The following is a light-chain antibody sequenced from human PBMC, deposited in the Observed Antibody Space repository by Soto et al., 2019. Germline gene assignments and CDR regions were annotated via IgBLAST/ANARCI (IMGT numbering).Light chain of an antibody. CDR3: HQCYSYPRT. CDR1: QGISTC. Sequence: AILMTQSPSSLSSFTGDRVTISCRASQGISTCLAWYQHKPGKAPKLLIYAASTLESGVPSRFSGSGSGTDFTLTISYLQSEDFAIYYCHQCYSYPRTFGQGTTVDIK. V-gene: IGKV1-8*01. CDR2: AAS. J-gene: IGKJ1*01.